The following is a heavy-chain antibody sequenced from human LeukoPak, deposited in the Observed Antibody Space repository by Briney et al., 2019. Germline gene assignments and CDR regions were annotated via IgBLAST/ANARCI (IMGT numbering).Heavy chain of an antibody. CDR2: INPNSGGT. Sequence: ASVNVSCKTSGYMFTSYGISWVRQAPGQGLEWMGWINPNSGGTNYAQKFQGRVTMTRDTSISTAYMELSRLRSDDTAVYYCARDADLIYDFWSGYRGLDYWGQGTLVTVSS. CDR1: GYMFTSYG. V-gene: IGHV1-2*02. J-gene: IGHJ4*02. D-gene: IGHD3-3*01. CDR3: ARDADLIYDFWSGYRGLDY.